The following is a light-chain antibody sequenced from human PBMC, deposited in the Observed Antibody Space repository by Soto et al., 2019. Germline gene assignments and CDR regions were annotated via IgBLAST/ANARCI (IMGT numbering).Light chain of an antibody. CDR2: GAS. V-gene: IGKV3-15*01. J-gene: IGKJ4*01. Sequence: EIIMTQSPATLSVSPCERATLSWRASESVSSNLAWYQQKPGQAPRLLIYGASTRATDIPPRFSGSGSGTEFSLSISSLQSTDFAVYYCQQYYDWPSLTFGGGTKVDIK. CDR3: QQYYDWPSLT. CDR1: ESVSSN.